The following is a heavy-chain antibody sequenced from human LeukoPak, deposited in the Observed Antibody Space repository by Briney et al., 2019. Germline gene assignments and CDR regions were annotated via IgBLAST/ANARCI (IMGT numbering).Heavy chain of an antibody. D-gene: IGHD6-13*01. CDR1: GYTFTDYY. Sequence: ASVKVSCKASGYTFTDYYIHWVRQAPGQGLEWMGWISPNSGGTRYGQKFQGRVTLTRDTSISTAYMELSRLTSDDTAVYYCARDRISAAGILFCYYYAMDVWGQGTTVTVSS. CDR3: ARDRISAAGILFCYYYAMDV. J-gene: IGHJ6*02. CDR2: ISPNSGGT. V-gene: IGHV1-2*02.